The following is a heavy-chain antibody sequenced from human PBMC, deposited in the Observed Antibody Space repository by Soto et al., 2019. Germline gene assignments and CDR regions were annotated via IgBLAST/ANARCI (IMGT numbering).Heavy chain of an antibody. V-gene: IGHV3-48*02. CDR3: ARDLSRDGYYFVFDY. CDR2: ISSSSSTT. J-gene: IGHJ4*02. CDR1: GFTFSSYS. Sequence: GGSLRLSCAASGFTFSSYSMNWVRQAPGKGLEWVSYISSSSSTTYYADSVKGRFTISRDNAKNSLYLQMNSLRDEDTAVYYCARDLSRDGYYFVFDYWGQGALVTVSS. D-gene: IGHD5-12*01.